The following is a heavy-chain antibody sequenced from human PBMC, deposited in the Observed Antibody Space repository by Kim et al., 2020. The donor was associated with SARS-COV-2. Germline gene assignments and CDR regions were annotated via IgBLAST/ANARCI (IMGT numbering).Heavy chain of an antibody. Sequence: KGRFTISRDNSKNTLYLQMNSLRGEDTAVYYCAGGAVGGLWYYYYGMDVWGQGTTVTVSS. D-gene: IGHD6-19*01. J-gene: IGHJ6*02. CDR3: AGGAVGGLWYYYYGMDV. V-gene: IGHV3-30*07.